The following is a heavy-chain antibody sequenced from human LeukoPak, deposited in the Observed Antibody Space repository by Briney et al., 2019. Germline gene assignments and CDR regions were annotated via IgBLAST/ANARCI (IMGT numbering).Heavy chain of an antibody. CDR2: IYYTGNT. CDR3: ARNLTEDCSRNSCSVGWLVP. CDR1: GASISSGLHY. V-gene: IGHV4-39*01. D-gene: IGHD2-2*01. Sequence: SETLSLTCTVSGASISSGLHYWAWIRQSPGKGLEWIGSIYYTGNTKYNPYLKSPVSISVDTSKNQFSLTLSSVTAADTAVYYCARNLTEDCSRNSCSVGWLVPWGQAILVTVSS. J-gene: IGHJ5*02.